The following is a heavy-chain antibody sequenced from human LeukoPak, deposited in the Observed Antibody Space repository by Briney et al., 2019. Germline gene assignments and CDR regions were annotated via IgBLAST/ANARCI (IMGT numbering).Heavy chain of an antibody. Sequence: GGSLRLSCAASGFTFSSYSMNWVRQAPGKGLEWVSYISSSSSTIYYADSVKGRFTISRDNAKNSLYLQMNSLRAEDTAVYYCARDLFRGYDFWSGYPDAFDIWGQGTMVTVSS. J-gene: IGHJ3*02. D-gene: IGHD3-3*01. CDR2: ISSSSSTI. CDR1: GFTFSSYS. V-gene: IGHV3-48*04. CDR3: ARDLFRGYDFWSGYPDAFDI.